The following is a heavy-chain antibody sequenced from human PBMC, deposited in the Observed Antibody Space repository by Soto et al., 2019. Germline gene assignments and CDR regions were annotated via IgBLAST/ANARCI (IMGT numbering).Heavy chain of an antibody. CDR3: ARHLTYCSAGSCYSDFPYYGMDV. D-gene: IGHD2-15*01. V-gene: IGHV4-39*01. CDR1: GRSISSSSYY. Sequence: PSETLSLTCTVSGRSISSSSYYWGWIRQPPGKGLEWIGSIFYSGSTYYNPSLKSRVTISVDTSKNQFSLKLSSVTAADTAVYYCARHLTYCSAGSCYSDFPYYGMDVWGQGTTVT. J-gene: IGHJ6*02. CDR2: IFYSGST.